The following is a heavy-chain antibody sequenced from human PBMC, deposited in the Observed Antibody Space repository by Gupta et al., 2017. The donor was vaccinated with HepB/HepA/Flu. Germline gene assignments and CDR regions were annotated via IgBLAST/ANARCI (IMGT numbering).Heavy chain of an antibody. J-gene: IGHJ6*02. CDR3: TRGGIETSIFYYYFGLDV. V-gene: IGHV3-21*01. CDR2: VDASGRRT. CDR1: QFTFTDYN. Sequence: LESGGGQVEPGGSLRLSCVASQFTFTDYNMHWVRQTPGKGLEWVSSVDASGRRTAYADSVKGRFTISRDNAKNSVSLQINSVRAEDTALYYCTRGGIETSIFYYYFGLDVWGQGTAVTVSS. D-gene: IGHD2-2*01.